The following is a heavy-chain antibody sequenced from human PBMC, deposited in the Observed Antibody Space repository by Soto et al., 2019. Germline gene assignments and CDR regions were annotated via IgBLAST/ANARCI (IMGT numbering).Heavy chain of an antibody. CDR3: ARGDYDYIWGSYRPSYFDY. J-gene: IGHJ4*02. CDR2: IDGDGSRT. D-gene: IGHD3-16*02. V-gene: IGHV3-74*01. Sequence: PGGSLRLSCAASGFTFSGYWMHWVRQAPGKGLVWVSRIDGDGSRTNYADSVKGRFTISRDNAKNTLYLQMNSLRAEDTAVYYCARGDYDYIWGSYRPSYFDYWGQGTLVTVSS. CDR1: GFTFSGYW.